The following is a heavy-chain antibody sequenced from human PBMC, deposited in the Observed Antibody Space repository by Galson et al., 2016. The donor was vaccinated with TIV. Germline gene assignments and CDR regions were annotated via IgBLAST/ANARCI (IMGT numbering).Heavy chain of an antibody. CDR3: ARASALSHWLVIHFDS. D-gene: IGHD6-19*01. J-gene: IGHJ4*02. CDR1: GGTFSNFV. V-gene: IGHV1-69*06. Sequence: SVKVSCKASGGTFSNFVISWVRQAPGQGLEWMGSINPIFGTANYAQKFQGRVTITADTSKNQFSLQLNSVTPEDTAVYYCARASALSHWLVIHFDSWGQGTLVTVSS. CDR2: INPIFGTA.